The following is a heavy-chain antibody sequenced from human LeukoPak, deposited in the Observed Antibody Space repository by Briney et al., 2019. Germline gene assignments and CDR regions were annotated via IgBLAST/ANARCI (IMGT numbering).Heavy chain of an antibody. V-gene: IGHV1-18*01. Sequence: ASVKVSCKASGYTFTSYGISWVRQAPGQGLEWMGWISAYNGNTNYAQKLQDRVTITTDTFTSTAYMELRSLGSDDTAMYYCARNEPIVGATWFYDYWGQGTLVTVSS. J-gene: IGHJ4*02. CDR2: ISAYNGNT. CDR3: ARNEPIVGATWFYDY. D-gene: IGHD1-26*01. CDR1: GYTFTSYG.